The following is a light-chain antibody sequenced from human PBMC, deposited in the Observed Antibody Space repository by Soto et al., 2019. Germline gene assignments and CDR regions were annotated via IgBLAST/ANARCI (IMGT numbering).Light chain of an antibody. CDR3: QQYYSNPRT. CDR1: QSVPYNCDNQNN. J-gene: IGKJ1*01. Sequence: DVVMTQSRGSLTVCLXERATINFKSCQSVPYNCDNQNNLGWYQQKPGXAPKLXXYWASTRKYGGPDRFSGSESATDFTRTISSLQAEDVAVYYGQQYYSNPRTFGQGTKVDIK. CDR2: WAS. V-gene: IGKV4-1*01.